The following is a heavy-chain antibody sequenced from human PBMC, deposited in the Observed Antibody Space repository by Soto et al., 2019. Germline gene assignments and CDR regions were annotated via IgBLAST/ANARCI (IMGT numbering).Heavy chain of an antibody. V-gene: IGHV3-7*01. CDR1: GYIFTNYW. CDR3: ARPLALKIWLDT. Sequence: GESLKISCQGSGYIFTNYWIGWVRQAPGKGLEWVANIKQDGSEKYYVDSVKGRFTISRDNAKNSLYLQMNSLRAEATAVYYCARPLALKIWLDTWGQGTLVTVSS. CDR2: IKQDGSEK. J-gene: IGHJ5*02.